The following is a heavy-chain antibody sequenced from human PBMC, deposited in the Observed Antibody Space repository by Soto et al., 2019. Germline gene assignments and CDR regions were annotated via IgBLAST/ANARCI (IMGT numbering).Heavy chain of an antibody. CDR2: ISSSSSYI. J-gene: IGHJ4*02. CDR3: ARGVVVTATPFDY. V-gene: IGHV3-21*01. D-gene: IGHD2-21*02. CDR1: GFTFSSYS. Sequence: EVQLVESGGGLVKPGGSLRLSCAASGFTFSSYSMNWVRQAPGKGLEWVSSISSSSSYIYYADSVKGRFTISRDNAKNSLYLQMNRLRAEDTAVYYCARGVVVTATPFDYWGQGTLVTVSS.